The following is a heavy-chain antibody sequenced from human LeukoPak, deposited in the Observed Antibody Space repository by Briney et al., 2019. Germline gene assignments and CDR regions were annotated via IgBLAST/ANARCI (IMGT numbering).Heavy chain of an antibody. CDR1: GFTFSKYA. Sequence: PGGSLRLSCSASGFTFSKYAMHWVRQAPGKGLEYVSAINDNGRSTYYADSVKGRFSISRDNSKSTLYLQMSSLRTEDKAVYYCVKYSSGWYYDYWGQGTLVTVSS. CDR2: INDNGRST. D-gene: IGHD6-19*01. J-gene: IGHJ4*02. CDR3: VKYSSGWYYDY. V-gene: IGHV3-64D*09.